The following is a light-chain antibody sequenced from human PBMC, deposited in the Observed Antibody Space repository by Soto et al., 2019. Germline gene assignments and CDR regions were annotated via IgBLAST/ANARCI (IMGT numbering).Light chain of an antibody. CDR3: AAWDDNLNAYV. V-gene: IGLV1-47*02. CDR1: TSNIGTFY. J-gene: IGLJ1*01. Sequence: QSVLTQPPSASSTPGQTVTISWSGSTSNIGTFYVYWYQHLPGTAPKLLIYLGDQRASGVSDRFSGSKSGTSASLAINGLRSDDEADYYCAAWDDNLNAYVFGSGTKVTVL. CDR2: LGD.